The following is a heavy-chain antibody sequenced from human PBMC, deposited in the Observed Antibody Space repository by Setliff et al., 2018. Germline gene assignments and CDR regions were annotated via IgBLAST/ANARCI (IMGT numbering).Heavy chain of an antibody. D-gene: IGHD3-10*01. CDR2: INVGGTNT. CDR1: GFVVSNNE. V-gene: IGHV3-23*01. Sequence: PGGSLRLSCAASGFVVSNNEMSWVRQAPEKGLEWVSVINVGGTNTYYRDSVKGRFTISRDNSKSTLYLQMNSLRAEDTTIYYCAKDKDVRVDYFDYWGPGTLVTVSS. CDR3: AKDKDVRVDYFDY. J-gene: IGHJ4*02.